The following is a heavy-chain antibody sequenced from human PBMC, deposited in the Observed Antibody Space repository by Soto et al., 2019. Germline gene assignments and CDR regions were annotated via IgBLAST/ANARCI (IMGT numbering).Heavy chain of an antibody. CDR3: ARHVESSTSDYGMDV. J-gene: IGHJ6*02. D-gene: IGHD2-2*01. Sequence: PSETLSLTCSLSGSSISNRSSYGRWNRQPPGKGLEWIGSIYYSGSTYYNPSLKSRVTISVDTSKNQFSLKLSSVTAADTAVYYCARHVESSTSDYGMDVWGQGTTVS. CDR1: GSSISNRSSY. V-gene: IGHV4-39*01. CDR2: IYYSGST.